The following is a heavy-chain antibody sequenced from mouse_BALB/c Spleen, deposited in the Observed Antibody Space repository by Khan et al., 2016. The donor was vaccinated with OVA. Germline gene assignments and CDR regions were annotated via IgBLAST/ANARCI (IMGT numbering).Heavy chain of an antibody. D-gene: IGHD1-1*01. CDR1: GHTFTKFG. V-gene: IGHV9-3-1*01. Sequence: QIQLVQSGPEVKKPGETVKISCKASGHTFTKFGMNWVKQAPGKGLKWMGWINTYTGAPTYADDFNGRFAFSLETSASTAYLQINNLKNEDTATYFWARPPYVSYVLDNWGQGTSVTVSS. CDR3: ARPPYVSYVLDN. CDR2: INTYTGAP. J-gene: IGHJ4*01.